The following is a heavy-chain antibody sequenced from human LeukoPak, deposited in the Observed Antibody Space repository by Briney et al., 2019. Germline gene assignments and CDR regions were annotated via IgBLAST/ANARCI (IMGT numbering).Heavy chain of an antibody. CDR2: INHNGST. V-gene: IGHV4-34*01. J-gene: IGHJ6*03. CDR1: GRSFSGYY. CDR3: ARRFYYYYYMDV. D-gene: IGHD3-3*01. Sequence: KPSETLSLTCAVYGRSFSGYYWSWIRQPPGKGLEWIGEINHNGSTNYNQPLQRRVTISVDTSKNQFSLKLISVTAADTAVYYCARRFYYYYYMDVWGKGTTVTVSS.